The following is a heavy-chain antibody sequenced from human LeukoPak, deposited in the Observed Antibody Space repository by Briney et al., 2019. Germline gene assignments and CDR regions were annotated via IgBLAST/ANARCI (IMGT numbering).Heavy chain of an antibody. Sequence: ASVKVSCKASGYTFTSYDINWVRQATGQGLEWMGWINPNSGGTNYAQEFQGRVTMTRDTSISTAYMELSRLRSDDTAVYYCARVDRGGDLEFDYWGQGTLVTVSS. CDR1: GYTFTSYD. CDR3: ARVDRGGDLEFDY. V-gene: IGHV1-2*02. D-gene: IGHD2-21*02. J-gene: IGHJ4*02. CDR2: INPNSGGT.